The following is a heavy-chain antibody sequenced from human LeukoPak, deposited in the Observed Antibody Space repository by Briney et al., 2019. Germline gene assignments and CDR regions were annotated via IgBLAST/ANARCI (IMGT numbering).Heavy chain of an antibody. J-gene: IGHJ4*02. Sequence: PSETLSLTCTVPGGSISTYYWSWIRQPAGKGLEWIGRIHPSGNTDYKPPLKSRVTMSVDTSKNQFSLKLSSVTAADTAVYYCAREGSMTARPFVSIDYWGQGTLVTISS. CDR1: GGSISTYY. CDR2: IHPSGNT. D-gene: IGHD6-6*01. CDR3: AREGSMTARPFVSIDY. V-gene: IGHV4-4*07.